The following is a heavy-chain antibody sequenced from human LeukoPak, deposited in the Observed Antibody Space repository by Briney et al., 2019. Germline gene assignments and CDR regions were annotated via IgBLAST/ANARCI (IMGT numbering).Heavy chain of an antibody. V-gene: IGHV3-30*02. J-gene: IGHJ4*02. D-gene: IGHD6-19*01. CDR2: IRYDGSNK. CDR3: ARDFGARGWFDY. CDR1: GFTFSSYG. Sequence: GGSLRLSCAASGFTFSSYGMHWVRQAPGKGLEWVAFIRYDGSNKYYADSVKGRFTISRDNAKNSLYLQMNSLRAEDTAVFYCARDFGARGWFDYWGQGTLVTVSS.